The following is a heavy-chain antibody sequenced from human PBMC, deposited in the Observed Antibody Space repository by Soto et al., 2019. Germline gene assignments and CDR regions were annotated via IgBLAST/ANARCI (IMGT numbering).Heavy chain of an antibody. J-gene: IGHJ6*02. CDR3: AKGIAAMDV. V-gene: IGHV3-23*01. Sequence: GGSLRLSCAVSGFTFSSYSMSWVRQAPGQGLEWVASITGSGGKTYYADSVKGRFTISRDNSKNTVYLQMNSLRADDTAVYYCAKGIAAMDVWGQGTTVTVSS. CDR1: GFTFSSYS. D-gene: IGHD6-13*01. CDR2: ITGSGGKT.